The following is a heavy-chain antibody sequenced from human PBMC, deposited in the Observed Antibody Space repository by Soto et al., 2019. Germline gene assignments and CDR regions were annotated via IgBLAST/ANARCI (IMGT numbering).Heavy chain of an antibody. J-gene: IGHJ4*02. CDR2: ISGGGDTT. CDR1: GFTFNNYA. V-gene: IGHV3-23*01. CDR3: AKGRGGSGSLTPRVDF. Sequence: VQLLESGGGLVQPGRSLRLSCAASGFTFNNYAMTWVRQAPGKGLEWVSAISGGGDTTSYADSVKGRFTVSRDGSKNTLYLQMSSLRAEDTALYYCAKGRGGSGSLTPRVDFWGQGTLVTVSS. D-gene: IGHD3-10*01.